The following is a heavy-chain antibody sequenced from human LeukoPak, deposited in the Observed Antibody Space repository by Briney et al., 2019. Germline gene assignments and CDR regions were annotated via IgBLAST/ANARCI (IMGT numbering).Heavy chain of an antibody. CDR2: INHSGST. V-gene: IGHV4-34*01. CDR1: GGSFSGYY. J-gene: IGHJ3*02. D-gene: IGHD3-22*01. Sequence: SETLSLTCAVYGGSFSGYYWSWIRQPPGKGLEWIGEINHSGSTNYNPSLKSRVTISVDTSKNQFSLKLSSVTAADTAVYYCARDYYDSSGYYYSVLGDAFDIWGQGTMVTVSS. CDR3: ARDYYDSSGYYYSVLGDAFDI.